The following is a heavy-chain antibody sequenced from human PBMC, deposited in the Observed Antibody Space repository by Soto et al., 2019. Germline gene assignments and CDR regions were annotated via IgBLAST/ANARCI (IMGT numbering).Heavy chain of an antibody. CDR2: IYYSGST. CDR1: GGSISSYY. J-gene: IGHJ4*02. Sequence: PSETLSLTCTVSGGSISSYYWSWIRQPPGKGLEWIGYIYYSGSTNYNPSLKSRVTISVDTSKNQFSLKLSSVTAADTAVYYCARQSSGWDFDYWGQGTLVTVSS. D-gene: IGHD6-19*01. V-gene: IGHV4-59*08. CDR3: ARQSSGWDFDY.